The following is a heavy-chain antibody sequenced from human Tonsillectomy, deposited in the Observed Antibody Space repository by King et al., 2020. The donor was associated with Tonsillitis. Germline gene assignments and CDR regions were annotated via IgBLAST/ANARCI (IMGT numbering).Heavy chain of an antibody. CDR3: ARGPSVLRFLGWLLSFDY. Sequence: VQLQESGPGLVKPSETLSLTCTVSGGSVSSGSYYWSWIRQPPGKGLEWIGYIYYSGSTNYNPSLKSRVTISVDTSKNQFSLKLSAVTAADTAVYYCARGPSVLRFLGWLLSFDYWGQGTLVTVSS. CDR2: IYYSGST. J-gene: IGHJ4*02. CDR1: GGSVSSGSYY. V-gene: IGHV4-61*01. D-gene: IGHD3-3*01.